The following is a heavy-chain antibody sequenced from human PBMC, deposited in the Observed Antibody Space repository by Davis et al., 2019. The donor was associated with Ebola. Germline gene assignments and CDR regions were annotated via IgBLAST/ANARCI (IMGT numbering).Heavy chain of an antibody. V-gene: IGHV3-74*01. Sequence: GESLKISCAASGFSFSGYSMNWVRQAPGKGLVWVSRINSDGRSITYADSVKGRFTISRDNAKNTLYLQMNSLRAEDTAVYYCARVRDYGDLDYWGQGTLVTVSS. CDR1: GFSFSGYS. D-gene: IGHD4-17*01. J-gene: IGHJ4*02. CDR2: INSDGRSI. CDR3: ARVRDYGDLDY.